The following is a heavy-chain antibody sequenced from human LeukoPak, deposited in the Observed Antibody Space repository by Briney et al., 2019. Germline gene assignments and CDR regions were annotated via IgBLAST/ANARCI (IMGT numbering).Heavy chain of an antibody. J-gene: IGHJ6*03. CDR3: ARERKYYYMDL. CDR1: EFDFSNFN. D-gene: IGHD2/OR15-2a*01. Sequence: GGSLRLSCVGSEFDFSNFNMIWVRLAPGKGPEYISHISNTASATYYIDSVRGRFTISRDNARNSLYLQMDSLRAEDTAVYYCARERKYYYMDLWGKGTSVTVS. V-gene: IGHV3-48*01. CDR2: ISNTASAT.